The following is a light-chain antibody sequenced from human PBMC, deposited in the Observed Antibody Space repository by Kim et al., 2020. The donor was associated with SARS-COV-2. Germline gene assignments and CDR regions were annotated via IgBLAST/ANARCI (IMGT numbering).Light chain of an antibody. CDR3: QSFDSNIQV. J-gene: IGLJ3*02. CDR2: ENN. CDR1: SGSIASTH. V-gene: IGLV6-57*01. Sequence: GKTVTISCNRSSGSIASTHVQWYQQRPGTSPTAVIFENNQRPSGVPDRFSGSIDGSSNSASLTISGLKTEDEADYYCQSFDSNIQVFGGGTQLTVL.